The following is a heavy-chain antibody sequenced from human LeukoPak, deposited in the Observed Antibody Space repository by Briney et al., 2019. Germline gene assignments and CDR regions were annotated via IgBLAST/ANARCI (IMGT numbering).Heavy chain of an antibody. V-gene: IGHV3-21*04. J-gene: IGHJ4*02. Sequence: GGSLRLSCAASGFTFSSYSMNWVRQAPGKGLEWVSSISRSSSYIYYGDSVKGRFTISRDNAKNKLYLQMNSLRAEDTAVYYCAKDYDILTGYYMALYSFDYWGQGTLVTVSS. D-gene: IGHD3-9*01. CDR2: ISRSSSYI. CDR1: GFTFSSYS. CDR3: AKDYDILTGYYMALYSFDY.